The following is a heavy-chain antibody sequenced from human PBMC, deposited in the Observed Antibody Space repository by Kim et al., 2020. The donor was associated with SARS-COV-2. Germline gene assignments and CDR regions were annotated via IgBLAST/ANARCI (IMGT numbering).Heavy chain of an antibody. CDR2: INAGNGNT. J-gene: IGHJ5*02. CDR3: ARGKAGIAAAVLGWFDP. V-gene: IGHV1-3*01. D-gene: IGHD6-13*01. Sequence: ASVKVSCQASGYTFTSYAMHWVRQAPGQRLEWMGWINAGNGNTKYSQKFQGRVTITRDTSASTAYMELSSLRSEDTAVYYCARGKAGIAAAVLGWFDPWGQGTLVTVSS. CDR1: GYTFTSYA.